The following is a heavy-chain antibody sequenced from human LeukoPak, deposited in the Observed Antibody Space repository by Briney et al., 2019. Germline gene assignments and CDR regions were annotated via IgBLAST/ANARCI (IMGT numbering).Heavy chain of an antibody. D-gene: IGHD6-13*01. Sequence: VASVKVSCKVSGYTLTELSMHWVRRAPGKGLEWMGGFDPEDGETIYAQKFQGRVTMTEDTSTDTAYMELSSLRSEDTAVYYCATDWGQQLVRNAFDIWGQGTMVTVSS. CDR2: FDPEDGET. CDR1: GYTLTELS. CDR3: ATDWGQQLVRNAFDI. J-gene: IGHJ3*02. V-gene: IGHV1-24*01.